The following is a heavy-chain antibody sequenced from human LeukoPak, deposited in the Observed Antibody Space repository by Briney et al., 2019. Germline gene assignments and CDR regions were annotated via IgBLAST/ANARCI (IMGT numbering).Heavy chain of an antibody. Sequence: GESLKISCKGSGYTFSNYWIAWVRQMPGKGLEWMGIIYSGDSDTRYSPSFQGQVTISVDKSINTAFLQWSSLRASDTAMYYCAGIVGGNLVDYWGQGTLVTVSS. CDR3: AGIVGGNLVDY. J-gene: IGHJ4*02. D-gene: IGHD4-23*01. CDR2: IYSGDSDT. V-gene: IGHV5-51*01. CDR1: GYTFSNYW.